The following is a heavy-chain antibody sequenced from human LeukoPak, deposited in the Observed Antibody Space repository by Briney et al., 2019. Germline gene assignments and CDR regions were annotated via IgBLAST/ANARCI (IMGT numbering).Heavy chain of an antibody. D-gene: IGHD2-15*01. V-gene: IGHV3-23*05. CDR3: TKGGYASCFDP. J-gene: IGHJ5*02. Sequence: GGSLRLSCEASGFTFSEHSMSWVRQAPGKGLEWVSTIKRDGSNTYYTDSVEGRFTISRDNSKNTLYLEMNTPRAEDTAVYYCTKGGYASCFDPWGQGTQVTVSS. CDR2: IKRDGSNT. CDR1: GFTFSEHS.